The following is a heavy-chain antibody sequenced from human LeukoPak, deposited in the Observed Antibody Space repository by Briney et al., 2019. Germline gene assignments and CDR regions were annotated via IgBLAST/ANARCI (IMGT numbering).Heavy chain of an antibody. CDR3: ARGGLRWHDAFDT. CDR2: INHSGST. CDR1: GGSFSGYY. Sequence: SETLSLTCAVYGGSFSGYYWSWIRQPPGKGLEWIGEINHSGSTNYNPSLKSRVTISVDTSKNQFSLKLSSVTAADTAVYYCARGGLRWHDAFDTWGQGTMVTVSS. D-gene: IGHD4-23*01. V-gene: IGHV4-34*01. J-gene: IGHJ3*02.